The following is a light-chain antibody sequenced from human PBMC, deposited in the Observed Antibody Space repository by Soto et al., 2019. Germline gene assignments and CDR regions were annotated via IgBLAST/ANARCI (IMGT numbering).Light chain of an antibody. CDR2: DSS. Sequence: DIQMTQSPSTLSASVGDRVTITCRASQNISIWLAWYQQRPGRAPRLLIYDSSSLESGVPSTFSGSGSGTEFTLTISSLQPDDFATYYCQHYNSHSKTFGQGTKVDIK. CDR3: QHYNSHSKT. V-gene: IGKV1-5*01. J-gene: IGKJ1*01. CDR1: QNISIW.